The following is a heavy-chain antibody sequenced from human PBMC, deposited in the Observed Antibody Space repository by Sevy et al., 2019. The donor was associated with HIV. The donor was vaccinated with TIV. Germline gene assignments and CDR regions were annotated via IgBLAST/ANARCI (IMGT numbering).Heavy chain of an antibody. CDR2: MSHEGNYK. CDR3: ARLFSCGGDCYYLDY. J-gene: IGHJ4*02. D-gene: IGHD2-21*02. CDR1: GFTFSDYD. V-gene: IGHV3-30*01. Sequence: RGYLRLSCAASGFTFSDYDMHWVRQAPGKGLERVAVMSHEGNYKNHADSVKVRFTISRDNFKNTLYLQINSLRVEDAAVYFCARLFSCGGDCYYLDYWGQGAPVSVSS.